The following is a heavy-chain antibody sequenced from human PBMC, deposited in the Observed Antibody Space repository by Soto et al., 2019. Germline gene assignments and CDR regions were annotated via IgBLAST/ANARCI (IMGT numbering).Heavy chain of an antibody. CDR1: GFVFSDYA. V-gene: IGHV3-23*01. D-gene: IGHD2-21*01. J-gene: IGHJ4*02. CDR3: ANVPIWCGGSSCYTEGFDS. CDR2: ISAGGDK. Sequence: GGSLRLSCVASGFVFSDYAMSWVRQAPGKGLEWVSAISAGGDKYYADSVKGRFTVSRANSKNTLYLQMNSLRAKDTAIYYCANVPIWCGGSSCYTEGFDSWGQGTLVTVSS.